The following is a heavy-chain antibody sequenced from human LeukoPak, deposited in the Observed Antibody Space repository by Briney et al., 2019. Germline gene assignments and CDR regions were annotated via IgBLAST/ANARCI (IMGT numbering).Heavy chain of an antibody. CDR3: AKAGPVLRFLEWFDWFDP. D-gene: IGHD3-3*01. J-gene: IGHJ5*02. CDR2: ISGSGGST. Sequence: GGSLRLSCAASGFTFNNYAMSWVRQAPGKGLEWVSAISGSGGSTYYADSVKGRFTISRDNSKNTLYLQMNSLRAEDTAVYYCAKAGPVLRFLEWFDWFDPWGQGTLVTVSS. CDR1: GFTFNNYA. V-gene: IGHV3-23*01.